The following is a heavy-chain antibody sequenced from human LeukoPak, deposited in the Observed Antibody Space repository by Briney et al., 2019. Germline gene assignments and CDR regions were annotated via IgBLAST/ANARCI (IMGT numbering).Heavy chain of an antibody. Sequence: PGGSLRLSCAASGFTFSSYGMHWVRQAPSKGLEWVAVISYDGSNKYYADSVKGRFTISRDNSKNTLYLQMNSLRAEDTAVYYCAKDPGRASYYYYGMDVWGQGTTVTVSS. CDR2: ISYDGSNK. CDR3: AKDPGRASYYYYGMDV. J-gene: IGHJ6*02. CDR1: GFTFSSYG. V-gene: IGHV3-30*18.